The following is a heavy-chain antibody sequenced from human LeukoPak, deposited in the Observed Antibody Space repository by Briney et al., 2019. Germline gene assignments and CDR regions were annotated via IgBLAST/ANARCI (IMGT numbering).Heavy chain of an antibody. D-gene: IGHD4-17*01. CDR3: ATITVTDSDY. J-gene: IGHJ4*02. CDR1: GYTFTDYY. V-gene: IGHV1-2*02. CDR2: INPNSGGT. Sequence: ASVKVSCKASGYTFTDYYMHWVRQAPGQGLEWMGWINPNSGGTNYAQKFQGRVTMTRYTSISTSYMELSRLRSDDTAVYFCATITVTDSDYWGQGTLCTVSS.